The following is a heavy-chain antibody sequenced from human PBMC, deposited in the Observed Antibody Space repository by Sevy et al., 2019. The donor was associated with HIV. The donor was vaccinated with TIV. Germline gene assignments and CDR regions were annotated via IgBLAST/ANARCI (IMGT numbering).Heavy chain of an antibody. D-gene: IGHD1-1*01. V-gene: IGHV3-7*01. CDR1: GFTFSNSW. CDR3: ALERLSSDVAEYFQN. CDR2: INPGGTEE. J-gene: IGHJ1*01. Sequence: GGSLRLSCVASGFTFSNSWMNWVRQAPGKGLEWVANINPGGTEEFYVDSVKGRFIISRDNFKNSLSLQMNSLRAEDTAVYFCALERLSSDVAEYFQNWGQGTLVTVSS.